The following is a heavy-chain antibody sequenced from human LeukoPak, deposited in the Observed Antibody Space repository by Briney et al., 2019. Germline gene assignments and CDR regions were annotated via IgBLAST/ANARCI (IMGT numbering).Heavy chain of an antibody. CDR1: AFTFSNYA. CDR3: AKSVSRRFGQGVGY. D-gene: IGHD3-10*01. CDR2: ISGSGGST. Sequence: GGSLRLSCAASAFTFSNYAMSWVRQAPGKGLEWVSAISGSGGSTYYTDSVKGRFTISRDNSKNTLYLQMNSLRAEDTAVYYCAKSVSRRFGQGVGYWGQGTLVTVSS. V-gene: IGHV3-23*01. J-gene: IGHJ4*02.